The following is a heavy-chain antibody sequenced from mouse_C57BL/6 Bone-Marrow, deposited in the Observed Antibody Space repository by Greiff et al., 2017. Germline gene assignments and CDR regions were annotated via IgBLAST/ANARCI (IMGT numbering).Heavy chain of an antibody. CDR2: IYPSDSET. CDR1: GYTFTSYW. Sequence: QVQLQQPGAELVRPGSSVKLSCKASGYTFTSYWMDWVKQRPGQGLEWIGNIYPSDSETHYNQKFKDKATLTVDKSSSTAYMQLSSRTSEDSAVYYCARSPGTNYWGQGTTLTVSS. V-gene: IGHV1-61*01. D-gene: IGHD4-1*01. CDR3: ARSPGTNY. J-gene: IGHJ2*01.